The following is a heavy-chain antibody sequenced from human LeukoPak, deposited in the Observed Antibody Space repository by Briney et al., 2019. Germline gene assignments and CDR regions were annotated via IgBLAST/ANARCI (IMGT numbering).Heavy chain of an antibody. Sequence: GESLKISCKGSGYCFTSYWIDWVRQMPGKGLEWMGIIYPGDSDTRYSPSFQGQVTISADKSINTAYLQWSSLKASDTAMYFCATSESQTKFDYWGQGTQVIVSS. D-gene: IGHD1/OR15-1a*01. CDR3: ATSESQTKFDY. J-gene: IGHJ4*02. CDR2: IYPGDSDT. V-gene: IGHV5-51*01. CDR1: GYCFTSYW.